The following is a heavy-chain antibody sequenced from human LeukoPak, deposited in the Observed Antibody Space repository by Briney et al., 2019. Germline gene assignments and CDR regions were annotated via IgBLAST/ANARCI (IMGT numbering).Heavy chain of an antibody. Sequence: SGXXXXXYAMSWVRQAPGXGLXXXSDISGSGDGTXYADSVRGRFTISREXSKNTLYLQMNRLRGEDTAVYYXXXXXXXXXXXXXXYWGQXXXXTVSS. V-gene: IGHV3-23*01. CDR3: XXXXXXXXXXXXXY. CDR2: ISGSGDGT. J-gene: IGHJ4*02. CDR1: GXXXXXYA.